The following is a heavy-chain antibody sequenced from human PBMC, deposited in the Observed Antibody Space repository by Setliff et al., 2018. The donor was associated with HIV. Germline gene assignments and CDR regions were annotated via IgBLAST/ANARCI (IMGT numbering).Heavy chain of an antibody. D-gene: IGHD4-4*01. CDR2: INPSGGST. CDR3: ARDAFDYTAYYYSYMDV. J-gene: IGHJ6*03. V-gene: IGHV1-46*01. CDR1: GYNFTNYY. Sequence: ASVKVSCKASGYNFTNYYIHWVRQAPGQGLEWMGIINPSGGSTTYAQKFQGRVTMTRDTSTSTVYMELSSLRSEDTAVYYCARDAFDYTAYYYSYMDVWGKGTTVTVSS.